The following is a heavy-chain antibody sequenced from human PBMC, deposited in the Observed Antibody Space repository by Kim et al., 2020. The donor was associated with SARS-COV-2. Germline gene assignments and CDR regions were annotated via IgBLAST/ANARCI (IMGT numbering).Heavy chain of an antibody. CDR2: IGANGGSV. V-gene: IGHV3-9*01. J-gene: IGHJ6*02. CDR1: GVPFDDHG. Sequence: GGSLRLSCEVSGVPFDDHGMHWIRQVPGKGLDWVASIGANGGSVGYADFVKGRFTISRDNAKKSLFLQMSSLTPEDTAVYYCVKDISDGDDYGTNRGLSYGMDVWGQGTTVIVS. CDR3: VKDISDGDDYGTNRGLSYGMDV. D-gene: IGHD4-17*01.